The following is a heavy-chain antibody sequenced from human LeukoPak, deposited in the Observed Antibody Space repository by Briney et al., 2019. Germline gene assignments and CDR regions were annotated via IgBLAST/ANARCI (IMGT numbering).Heavy chain of an antibody. CDR3: ARGVSSGCFDY. CDR2: IYYSGST. CDR1: GGSISSYY. J-gene: IGHJ4*02. V-gene: IGHV4-59*12. D-gene: IGHD6-19*01. Sequence: SETLSLTCTVSGGSISSYYWSWIRQPPGKGLEWIGYIYYSGSTNYNPSLKSRVTISVDTSKNQFSLKLSSVTAADTAVYYCARGVSSGCFDYWGQGTLVTVSS.